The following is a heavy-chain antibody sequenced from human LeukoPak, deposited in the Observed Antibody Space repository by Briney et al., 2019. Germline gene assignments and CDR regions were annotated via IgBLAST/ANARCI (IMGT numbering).Heavy chain of an antibody. V-gene: IGHV1-69*06. J-gene: IGHJ4*02. CDR2: IIPIFGTA. CDR3: ARGGYSYGRGVTYFDY. D-gene: IGHD5-18*01. CDR1: GGTFSSYA. Sequence: GSSVKVSCKASGGTFSSYAISWVRPAPGQGLEWMGRIIPIFGTANYAQKFQGRVTITADKSTSTAYMELSSLRSEDTAVYYCARGGYSYGRGVTYFDYWGQGTLVTVSS.